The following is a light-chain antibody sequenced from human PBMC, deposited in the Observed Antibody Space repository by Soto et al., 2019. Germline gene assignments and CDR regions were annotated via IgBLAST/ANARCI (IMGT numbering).Light chain of an antibody. CDR2: TVS. J-gene: IGKJ2*01. CDR3: MQRVEFPYT. V-gene: IGKV2-40*01. Sequence: DIVMTQTPLSLPVTPGEPASISCRSSRTLFDSDDGNTYLDWYMQKPGQSPQLLIYTVSYRASGVPDRFSGSGSGTDFTLKISRVEAEDVGVYYCMQRVEFPYTFGQGTKLEIK. CDR1: RTLFDSDDGNTY.